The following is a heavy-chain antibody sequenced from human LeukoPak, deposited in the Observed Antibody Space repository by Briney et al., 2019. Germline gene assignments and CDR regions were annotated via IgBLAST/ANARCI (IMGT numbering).Heavy chain of an antibody. CDR3: ARGPDSGSYFAWFDP. J-gene: IGHJ5*02. CDR1: GGSISSYY. D-gene: IGHD3-10*01. V-gene: IGHV4-34*01. Sequence: SETLSLTCTVSGGSISSYYWSWVRQPPGKGLEWIGEINHSGSTNYNPSFKSRVAISVDTSRNQLSLKLSSVTAADTAVYYCARGPDSGSYFAWFDPWGQGTLVTVSS. CDR2: INHSGST.